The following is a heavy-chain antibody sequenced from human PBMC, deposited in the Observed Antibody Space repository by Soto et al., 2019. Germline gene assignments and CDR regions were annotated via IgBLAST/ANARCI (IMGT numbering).Heavy chain of an antibody. CDR2: INHSGST. CDR1: GGSFSVYD. Sequence: PSATLSLTCSVYGGSFSVYDLSWLRQPPGKGLEWIGEINHSGSTNYNPSLKSRVTISVDTSKNQFSLKLSSVTAADTAVYYCARGWFKKVYYYYGMDVWGQGTTVTVSS. D-gene: IGHD3-10*01. J-gene: IGHJ6*02. CDR3: ARGWFKKVYYYYGMDV. V-gene: IGHV4-34*01.